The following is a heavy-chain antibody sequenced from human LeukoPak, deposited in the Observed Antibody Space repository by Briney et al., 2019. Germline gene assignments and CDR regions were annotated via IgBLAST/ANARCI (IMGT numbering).Heavy chain of an antibody. V-gene: IGHV1-2*02. CDR1: GYTFTGYY. J-gene: IGHJ4*02. D-gene: IGHD3-22*01. CDR2: INPNSGGT. CDR3: AKPLYYYYNCGYYYLDY. Sequence: ASVKVSCKASGYTFTGYYMHWVRQAPGQGLEWMGWINPNSGGTNYAQKFQGRVTMTRDTSISTAYMELSRLRSDDTAVYYCAKPLYYYYNCGYYYLDYWGQGTLATVSS.